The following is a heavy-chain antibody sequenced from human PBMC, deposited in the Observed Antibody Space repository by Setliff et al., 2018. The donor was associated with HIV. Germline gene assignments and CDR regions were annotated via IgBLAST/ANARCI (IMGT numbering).Heavy chain of an antibody. Sequence: PSETLSLTCTVSGGPITTSTYYWGWIRQPPGKGLEWIGNIYQSGTTFYNASLRSRVTMSVDTSKNQFSLKLNFVTAADTAVYYCEAATVGQTGYYGIDVWGQGTAVTAP. CDR1: GGPITTSTYY. CDR2: IYQSGTT. J-gene: IGHJ6*02. CDR3: EAATVGQTGYYGIDV. D-gene: IGHD1-26*01. V-gene: IGHV4-39*07.